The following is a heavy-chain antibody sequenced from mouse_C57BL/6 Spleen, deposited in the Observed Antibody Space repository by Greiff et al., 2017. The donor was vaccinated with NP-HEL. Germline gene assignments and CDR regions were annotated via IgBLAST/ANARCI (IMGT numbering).Heavy chain of an antibody. CDR2: IYPGSGGT. CDR1: GYTFTSYW. J-gene: IGHJ3*01. D-gene: IGHD2-5*01. V-gene: IGHV1-55*01. CDR3: AANDSNYGRFAY. Sequence: QVQLQQPGAELVKPGASVKLSCKASGYTFTSYWITWVKQRPGQGLEWIGDIYPGSGGTNYNEKFKSKATLTVDTSSSTAYMQLSSLTSEDSAVYYCAANDSNYGRFAYWGQGTLVTVSA.